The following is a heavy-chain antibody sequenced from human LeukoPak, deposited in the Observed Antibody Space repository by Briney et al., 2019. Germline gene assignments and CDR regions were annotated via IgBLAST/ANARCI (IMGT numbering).Heavy chain of an antibody. Sequence: PGGSLRLSCAASGFTFSGSAMHWVRQASGKGLEWLGRIRSKANSYATAYAASVKGRFTISRDDSKNTAYLQMNSLKTEDTAVYYYTRHSSGWSSDYWGQGTLVTVSS. CDR3: TRHSSGWSSDY. CDR2: IRSKANSYAT. CDR1: GFTFSGSA. J-gene: IGHJ4*02. V-gene: IGHV3-73*01. D-gene: IGHD6-19*01.